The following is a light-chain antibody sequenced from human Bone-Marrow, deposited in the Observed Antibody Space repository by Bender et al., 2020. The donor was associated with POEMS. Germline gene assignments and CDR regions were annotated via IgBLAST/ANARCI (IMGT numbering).Light chain of an antibody. Sequence: QSALTQPAAVSGSPGESITISCTGTADDIGSDSFFSRYQQHPHQGPPLPFYDVSKRHPGISNRFSASKSGNTASLTISGLQAEDEADYYCCLYLGTDTYVFGTGTKVTVL. CDR3: CLYLGTDTYV. V-gene: IGLV2-23*02. CDR1: ADDIGSDSF. J-gene: IGLJ1*01. CDR2: DVS.